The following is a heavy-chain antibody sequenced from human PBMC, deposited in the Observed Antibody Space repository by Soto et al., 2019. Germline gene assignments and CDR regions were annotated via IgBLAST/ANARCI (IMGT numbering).Heavy chain of an antibody. CDR3: AREGGSSDGMDV. Sequence: SETLSLTCVVSGDSMTRGSYYWAWIRQPPGKGLEWIGSFYYTGSTNYNPSLKSRVTVSADTSNNHFSLRLTSVTAADTAVYYCAREGGSSDGMDVWGQGTTVTVSS. V-gene: IGHV4-39*02. CDR2: FYYTGST. D-gene: IGHD6-6*01. CDR1: GDSMTRGSYY. J-gene: IGHJ6*02.